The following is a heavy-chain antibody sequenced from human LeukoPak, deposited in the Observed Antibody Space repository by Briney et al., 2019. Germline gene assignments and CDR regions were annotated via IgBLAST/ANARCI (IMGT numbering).Heavy chain of an antibody. J-gene: IGHJ4*02. Sequence: VASVKVSCKASGYTFTSYDINWVRQATGQGLEWMGWMNPNSGNRGYAQKFRGRVTMTRNTSISTAYMELSSLRSEDTAVYYCARGYSSGPDYFDYWGQGTLVTVSS. CDR2: MNPNSGNR. V-gene: IGHV1-8*01. D-gene: IGHD6-19*01. CDR3: ARGYSSGPDYFDY. CDR1: GYTFTSYD.